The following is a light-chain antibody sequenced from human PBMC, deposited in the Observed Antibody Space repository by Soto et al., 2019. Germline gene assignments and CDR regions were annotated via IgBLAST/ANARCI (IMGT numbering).Light chain of an antibody. CDR1: QSVSSSF. J-gene: IGKJ1*01. V-gene: IGKV3-20*01. Sequence: ENVLTQSPGTLSLAPGARATLSCRASQSVSSSFLAWYQQEPGQAPRLLIYGASDRATGIPDRFSSSGSGTDFTLTISRLEPEDFAVYSCQQYVTSPWAFGQGTTVDIK. CDR2: GAS. CDR3: QQYVTSPWA.